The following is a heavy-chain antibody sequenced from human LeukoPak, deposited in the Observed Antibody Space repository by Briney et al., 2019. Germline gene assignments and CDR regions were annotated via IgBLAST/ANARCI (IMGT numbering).Heavy chain of an antibody. CDR1: GGTFSSYA. CDR2: IIPILGIA. Sequence: SVKVSCKASGGTFSSYAISWVRQAPGQGLEWMGRIIPILGIANYAQKFQGRVTITADKSTSTAYMELSSLRSEDTAVYYCARGPFARAPSYYLDYWGQGTLVTVSS. V-gene: IGHV1-69*04. CDR3: ARGPFARAPSYYLDY. J-gene: IGHJ4*02.